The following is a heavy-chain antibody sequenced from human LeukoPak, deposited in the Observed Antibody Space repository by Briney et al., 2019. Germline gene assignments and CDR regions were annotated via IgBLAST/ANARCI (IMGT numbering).Heavy chain of an antibody. J-gene: IGHJ4*02. D-gene: IGHD2-15*01. V-gene: IGHV3-33*01. Sequence: GRSPRLSCAASGFTFSSYGMHWVRQAPGKGLEWVAVIWYDGSNKYYAGSVKGRFTISRDNSKNTLYLQMNSLRAEDTAVYYCARDRVYCSGGSCAPYFDYWGQGTLVTVSS. CDR2: IWYDGSNK. CDR1: GFTFSSYG. CDR3: ARDRVYCSGGSCAPYFDY.